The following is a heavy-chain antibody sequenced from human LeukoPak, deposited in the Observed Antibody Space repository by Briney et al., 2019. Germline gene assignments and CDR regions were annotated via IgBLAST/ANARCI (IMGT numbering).Heavy chain of an antibody. V-gene: IGHV1-3*03. CDR3: ARGGSSAMDV. Sequence: ASVKVSCKASGYTFTSYAIHWVRQAPGQRLEWMGWINGGNGNTKYSQEFQGRVTITRDTSANTAYMELRSLRSEDMALYCCARGGSSAMDVWGEGGTLTVAS. CDR1: GYTFTSYA. D-gene: IGHD3-10*01. J-gene: IGHJ6*01. CDR2: INGGNGNT.